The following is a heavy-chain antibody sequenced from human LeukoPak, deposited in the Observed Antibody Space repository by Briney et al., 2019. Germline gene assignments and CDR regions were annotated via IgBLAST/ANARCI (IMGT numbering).Heavy chain of an antibody. D-gene: IGHD3-3*01. CDR3: ARDLPRITIFGVVIPYYYYGMDV. V-gene: IGHV3-33*01. J-gene: IGHJ6*02. CDR1: GFTFSSYG. Sequence: HPGGSLRLSCAASGFTFSSYGMHWVRQAPGKGLEWVAVIWYDGSNKYYADSVKGRFTISRDNSKNTLYLQMNSLRAEDTAVYYCARDLPRITIFGVVIPYYYYGMDVWGQGTTVTVSS. CDR2: IWYDGSNK.